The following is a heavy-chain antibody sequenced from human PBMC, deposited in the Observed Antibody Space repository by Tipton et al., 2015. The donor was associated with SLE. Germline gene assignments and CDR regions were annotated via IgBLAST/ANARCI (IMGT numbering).Heavy chain of an antibody. D-gene: IGHD3-22*01. CDR1: GGSFSGYY. CDR3: ALLYDSSGYDAFDI. CDR2: INHSGST. Sequence: TLSLTCAVYGGSFSGYYWSWIRQPPGKGLEWIGEINHSGSTNYNPSLKSRVTISVDTSKNQFSLKLSSVTAADTAVYYCALLYDSSGYDAFDIWGQGTMVTVSS. V-gene: IGHV4-34*01. J-gene: IGHJ3*02.